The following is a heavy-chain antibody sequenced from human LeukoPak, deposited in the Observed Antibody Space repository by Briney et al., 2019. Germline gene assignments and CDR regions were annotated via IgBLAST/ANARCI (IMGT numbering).Heavy chain of an antibody. CDR1: GFTFSSYA. D-gene: IGHD3-10*01. J-gene: IGHJ3*02. CDR3: AKSLFGAFDI. V-gene: IGHV3-23*01. Sequence: GGSLRLSCAASGFTFSSYAMSWVRQAPGKGLEGVSAISGSGGSTYYADSVKGRFTISRDNSKNTLYLQMNSLRAQDTAVYYCAKSLFGAFDIWGQGTMVTVSS. CDR2: ISGSGGST.